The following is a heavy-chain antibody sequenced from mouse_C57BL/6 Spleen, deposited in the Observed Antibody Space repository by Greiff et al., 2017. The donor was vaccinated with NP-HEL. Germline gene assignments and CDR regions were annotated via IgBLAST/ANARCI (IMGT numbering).Heavy chain of an antibody. Sequence: VQLQQSGPELVKPGASVKISCKASGYSFTGYYMNWVKQSPEKSLEWIGEINPSTGGTTYNQKFKAKATLTVDKSSSTAYMQLKSLTSEDSAVYYCARLRDTVVASDYWGQGTTLTVSS. CDR3: ARLRDTVVASDY. CDR1: GYSFTGYY. D-gene: IGHD1-1*01. CDR2: INPSTGGT. J-gene: IGHJ2*01. V-gene: IGHV1-42*01.